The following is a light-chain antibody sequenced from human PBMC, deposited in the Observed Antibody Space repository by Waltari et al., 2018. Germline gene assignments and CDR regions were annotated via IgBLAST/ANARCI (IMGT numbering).Light chain of an antibody. CDR1: QSVLSRSNNKNY. CDR3: QQCYTFPYT. V-gene: IGKV4-1*01. CDR2: WSS. J-gene: IGKJ2*01. Sequence: DIVLTQSPDSLAVSLGERATINCKSSQSVLSRSNNKNYLSWYQQKPEQPPKLLIPWSSTRESRVPNRFSGSGSGTDFSLTISGLQAEDVAVYFCQQCYTFPYTFGQGTQLEIK.